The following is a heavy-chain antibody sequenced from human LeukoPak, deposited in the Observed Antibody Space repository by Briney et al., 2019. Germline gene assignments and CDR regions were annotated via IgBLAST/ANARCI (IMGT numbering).Heavy chain of an antibody. V-gene: IGHV4-59*01. J-gene: IGHJ6*02. CDR1: GGSISSYY. Sequence: SETLSLTCTVSGGSISSYYWSWIRQPPGKGLEWIGYIYYSGSTNYNPSLKSRVTISVDTSKNQFSLKLSSVAASDTAVYYCARDKSHYDFWSGPDYYYYGMDVWGQGTTVTVSS. D-gene: IGHD3-3*01. CDR3: ARDKSHYDFWSGPDYYYYGMDV. CDR2: IYYSGST.